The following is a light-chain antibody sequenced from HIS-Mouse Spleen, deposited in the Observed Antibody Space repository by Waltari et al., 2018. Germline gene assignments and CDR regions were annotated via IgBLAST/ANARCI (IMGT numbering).Light chain of an antibody. CDR1: TIGSKS. CDR2: DDS. CDR3: QVWDSSSDHVV. J-gene: IGLJ2*01. Sequence: SHVPAPPPPVSGAPGKTARVTCGGNTIGSKSGLLYQQKPGQAPVLVVYDDSDRPSGIPERFSGSNSGNTATLTISRVEAGDEADYYCQVWDSSSDHVVFGGGTKLTVL. V-gene: IGLV3-21*03.